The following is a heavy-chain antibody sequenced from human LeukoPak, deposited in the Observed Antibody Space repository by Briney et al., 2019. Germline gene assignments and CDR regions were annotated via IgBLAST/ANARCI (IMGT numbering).Heavy chain of an antibody. D-gene: IGHD2-2*02. J-gene: IGHJ4*02. Sequence: GASVKVSCKASGGTFSSYAISWVRQAPGQGLEWMGWINPNSGGTNYAQKFQGRVTMARDTSISTAYMELSRLRSDDTAVYYCASEGVVVVPAAIDYWGQGTLVTVSS. CDR1: GGTFSSYA. CDR2: INPNSGGT. CDR3: ASEGVVVVPAAIDY. V-gene: IGHV1-2*02.